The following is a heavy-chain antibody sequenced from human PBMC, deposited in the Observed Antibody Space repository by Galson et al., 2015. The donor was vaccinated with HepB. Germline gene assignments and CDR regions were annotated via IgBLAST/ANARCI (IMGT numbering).Heavy chain of an antibody. D-gene: IGHD3-22*01. CDR3: ARAPPYDSSGYYEWALQNAHNYYYYGMDV. CDR1: GYTFTSYA. Sequence: SVKVSCKASGYTFTSYAMNWVRQAPGQGLEWMGWINTNTGNPTYAQGFTGRFVFSLDTSVSTAYLQISSLKAEDTAVYYCARAPPYDSSGYYEWALQNAHNYYYYGMDVWGQGTTVTVSS. V-gene: IGHV7-4-1*02. CDR2: INTNTGNP. J-gene: IGHJ6*02.